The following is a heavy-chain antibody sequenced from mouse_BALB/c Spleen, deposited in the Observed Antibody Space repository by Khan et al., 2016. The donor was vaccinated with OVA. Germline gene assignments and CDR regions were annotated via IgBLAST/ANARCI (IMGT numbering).Heavy chain of an antibody. J-gene: IGHJ4*01. CDR2: IWVSGSK. V-gene: IGHV2-6-5*01. Sequence: VQLVESGPGLVAPSQSLSITCTVSGFSLTDYAVSWTRQPPGKGLEWLGVIWVSGSKYYNSVLKPRLSISKDNSKSQVFLKMNSLQTDDTAMYFCARDPPYYSMDYWGQGTSVTVSS. CDR1: GFSLTDYA. CDR3: ARDPPYYSMDY.